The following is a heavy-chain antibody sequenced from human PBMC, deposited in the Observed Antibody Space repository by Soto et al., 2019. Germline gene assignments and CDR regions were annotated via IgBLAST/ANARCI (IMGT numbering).Heavy chain of an antibody. Sequence: GASVKVSCKASGYTFTSYYMHWVRQAPGQGLEWMGIINPSEGTVSYAQKFQGRVTMTSDTSTSTVYMDLSSLRSEDTAVYYCARGFNYHILTGTYYGMDVWGQGTTVTVSS. V-gene: IGHV1-46*03. CDR1: GYTFTSYY. CDR3: ARGFNYHILTGTYYGMDV. J-gene: IGHJ6*02. CDR2: INPSEGTV. D-gene: IGHD3-9*01.